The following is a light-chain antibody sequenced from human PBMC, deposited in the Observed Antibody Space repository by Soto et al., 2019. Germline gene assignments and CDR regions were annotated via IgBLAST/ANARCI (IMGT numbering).Light chain of an antibody. CDR3: AAWDDSLSAVV. V-gene: IGLV1-47*01. CDR2: RTN. CDR1: SSNIGSNY. Sequence: QAVVTQPPSASGTPGQRVTISCSGSSSNIGSNYVYWYQQLPGTAPKLLIYRTNQRPSGIPDRFSASKSGTSASLAISGLRSEDEADYYCAAWDDSLSAVVFGGGTKVTVL. J-gene: IGLJ2*01.